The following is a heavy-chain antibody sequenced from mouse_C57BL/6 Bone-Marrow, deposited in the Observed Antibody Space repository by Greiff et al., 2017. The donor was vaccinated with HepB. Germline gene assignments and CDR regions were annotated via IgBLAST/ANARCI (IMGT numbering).Heavy chain of an antibody. Sequence: QVQLQQPGAELVKPGASVKMSCKASGYTFTSYWLTWLKQRPGQGLEWIGDIYPGSGSTNYNEKFKSKATLTVDTSSSTAYMQLSSLTSEDSAVYYCARRGLRAWFAYWGQGTLVTVSA. CDR1: GYTFTSYW. V-gene: IGHV1-55*01. CDR3: ARRGLRAWFAY. CDR2: IYPGSGST. J-gene: IGHJ3*01. D-gene: IGHD2-4*01.